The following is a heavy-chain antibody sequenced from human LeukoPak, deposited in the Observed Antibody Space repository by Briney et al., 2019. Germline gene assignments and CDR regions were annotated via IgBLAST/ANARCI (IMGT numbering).Heavy chain of an antibody. J-gene: IGHJ6*03. Sequence: SENLSLTCSVSGASVSSGGYYWSWIRQTPGKGLEWIGYTYHSGSPFHNPSLKGRATISLDRSRNQVSLKLTSVTAADTAVYYCRVTTNVYDYIDVWGKGTTVIVSS. D-gene: IGHD1/OR15-1a*01. V-gene: IGHV4-30-2*01. CDR3: RVTTNVYDYIDV. CDR2: TYHSGSP. CDR1: GASVSSGGYY.